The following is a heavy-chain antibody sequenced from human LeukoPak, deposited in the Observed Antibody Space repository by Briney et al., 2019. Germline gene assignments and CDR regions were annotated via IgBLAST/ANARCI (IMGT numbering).Heavy chain of an antibody. Sequence: SETLSLTCSVSGGSTSGFYWSWIRQPPGKGLEWIGEINHSGSTNYNPSLKSRVTISVDTSKNQFSLKLSSVTAADTAVYYCASGSWRDSSEDYWGQGTLVTVSS. CDR3: ASGSWRDSSEDY. D-gene: IGHD3-22*01. CDR2: INHSGST. CDR1: GGSTSGFY. J-gene: IGHJ4*02. V-gene: IGHV4-34*01.